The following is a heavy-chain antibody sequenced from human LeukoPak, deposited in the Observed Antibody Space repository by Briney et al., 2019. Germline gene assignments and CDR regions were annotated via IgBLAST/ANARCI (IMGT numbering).Heavy chain of an antibody. J-gene: IGHJ4*02. CDR1: GFTFSNAW. CDR3: TTDRRGY. CDR2: IKSKTGGGTT. Sequence: GGSLRLSCAASGFTFSNAWMSWVRQAPGKGLEWVGRIKSKTGGGTTDYAAPVKGRFTISRDDSKNTLYLQMNSLKTEDTAVYYCTTDRRGYWGQGTLVTVSS. V-gene: IGHV3-15*01.